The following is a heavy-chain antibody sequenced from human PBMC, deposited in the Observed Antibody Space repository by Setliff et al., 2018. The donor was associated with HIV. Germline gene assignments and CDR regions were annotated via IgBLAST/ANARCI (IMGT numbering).Heavy chain of an antibody. Sequence: PSETLSLTCTVSGGSISSGGYYWSWIRQYPGKGLEWIGHIYYTEITYYNPSLRSRLTISLDTPKNQFSLKLSSVTAADTAVYFCAREGVGYNPFYYYGMDVWGQGTTVTVSS. D-gene: IGHD5-12*01. CDR1: GGSISSGGYY. CDR2: IYYTEIT. J-gene: IGHJ6*02. CDR3: AREGVGYNPFYYYGMDV. V-gene: IGHV4-31*03.